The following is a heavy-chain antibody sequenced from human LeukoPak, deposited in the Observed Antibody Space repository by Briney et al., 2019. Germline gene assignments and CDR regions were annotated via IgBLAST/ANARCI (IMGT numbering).Heavy chain of an antibody. Sequence: ASVKVSCKASGYTFTNYYMHWVRQAPGQGLEWMGWIKPNSGGTNYAQKFQGRVAMTRDTSISTANMELSRLRSDDTAVYYCARAPGYLCSITTCYESLSFDYWGQGTLVTVSS. J-gene: IGHJ4*02. CDR3: ARAPGYLCSITTCYESLSFDY. CDR1: GYTFTNYY. V-gene: IGHV1-2*02. CDR2: IKPNSGGT. D-gene: IGHD2-2*01.